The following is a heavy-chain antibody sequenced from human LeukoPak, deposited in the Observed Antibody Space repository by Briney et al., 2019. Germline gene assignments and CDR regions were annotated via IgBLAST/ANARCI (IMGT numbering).Heavy chain of an antibody. CDR1: GYTLTELS. V-gene: IGHV1-24*01. J-gene: IGHJ4*02. D-gene: IGHD1-26*01. CDR3: ARGARGLSGSYFFDY. CDR2: FDPEDGET. Sequence: ASVKVSCKVSGYTLTELSMHWVRQAPGKGLEWMGGFDPEDGETIYAQKFQGRVTITADKSTSTAYMELSSLRSEDTAVYYCARGARGLSGSYFFDYWGQGTLVTVSS.